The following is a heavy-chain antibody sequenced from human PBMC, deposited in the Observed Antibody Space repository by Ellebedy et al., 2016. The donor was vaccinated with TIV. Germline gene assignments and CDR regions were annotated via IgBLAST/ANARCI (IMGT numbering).Heavy chain of an antibody. Sequence: PGGSLRLSCAASGFTFSNYWMHWVRQAPGKGLVWVSRINNVGTSITYADSVKGRFTISRDNAKNTLHLQMNSLRAEDTAVYYCVTTLRVQYYTDSSGYPDYWGQGTLVTVSS. D-gene: IGHD3-22*01. J-gene: IGHJ4*02. CDR1: GFTFSNYW. CDR2: INNVGTSI. V-gene: IGHV3-74*01. CDR3: VTTLRVQYYTDSSGYPDY.